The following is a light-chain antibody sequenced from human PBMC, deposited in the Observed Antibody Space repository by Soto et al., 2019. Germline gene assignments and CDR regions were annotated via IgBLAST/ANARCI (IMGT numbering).Light chain of an antibody. CDR2: DAS. J-gene: IGKJ1*01. CDR1: QSISNR. V-gene: IGKV1-5*01. CDR3: QHYGGVWT. Sequence: DIQMTQSPSTLSASVGDRVTITCRASQSISNRLAWYQQKPGKAPKVLIYDASSLESGVPSRFSGSGSATEFILTISSLQPAEFATYHCQHYGGVWTFSQGTKVEIK.